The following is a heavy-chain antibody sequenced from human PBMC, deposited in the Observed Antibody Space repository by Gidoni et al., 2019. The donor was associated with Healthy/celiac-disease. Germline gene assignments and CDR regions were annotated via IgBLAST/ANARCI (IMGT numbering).Heavy chain of an antibody. CDR1: GGSISSYY. V-gene: IGHV4-59*01. Sequence: QVQLQESCPGLVKPSETLSLTCTVSGGSISSYYWSWIRQPPGKGLEWIGYIYYSGSTNYNPSLKSRVTISVETSKNQFSLKLSSVTAADTAVYYCARDHPRFGAQGMGWFDPWGQGTLVTVSS. CDR2: IYYSGST. J-gene: IGHJ5*02. CDR3: ARDHPRFGAQGMGWFDP. D-gene: IGHD3-10*01.